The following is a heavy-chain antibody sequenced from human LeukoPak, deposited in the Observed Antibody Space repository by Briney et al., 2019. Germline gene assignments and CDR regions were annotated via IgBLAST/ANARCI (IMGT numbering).Heavy chain of an antibody. CDR3: ARDGAVTNGRYFDY. V-gene: IGHV3-21*01. Sequence: GGSLRLSCAASGFTFSSYGISWVRQAPGKGLEWVSSSSSSSYIYYGDSVKGRFTISRDNAKNSLYLQMNSLRAEDTAVYYCARDGAVTNGRYFDYWGQGTLVTVSS. CDR1: GFTFSSYG. CDR2: SSSSSYI. J-gene: IGHJ4*02. D-gene: IGHD4-17*01.